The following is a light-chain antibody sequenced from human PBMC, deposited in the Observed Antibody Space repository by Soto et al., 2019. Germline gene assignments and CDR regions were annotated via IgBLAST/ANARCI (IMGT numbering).Light chain of an antibody. CDR3: QQYNKYSMYS. CDR1: QIISSW. J-gene: IGKJ2*03. CDR2: KAS. V-gene: IGKV1-5*03. Sequence: DIQMTQSPSTLSASVGDRVTITCRARQIISSWLAWYQQKPGKAPKRLIYKASSLEIGVPSRFSGSGSGTEVTLTISSLQPDDFATYYCQQYNKYSMYSFGQGTKLEIK.